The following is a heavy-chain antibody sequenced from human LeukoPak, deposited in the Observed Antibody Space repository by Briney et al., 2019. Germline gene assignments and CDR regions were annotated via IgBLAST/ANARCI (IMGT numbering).Heavy chain of an antibody. CDR1: GFTFSNAW. CDR2: LSSGDNT. D-gene: IGHD2-2*01. CDR3: ARRYCSTCPTGHAFDL. J-gene: IGHJ3*01. V-gene: IGHV3-53*01. Sequence: GGSLRLSCAASGFTFSNAWMSWVRQAPGRGLEWVSALSSGDNTHYADSVNGRFTISRDNSKNTLYLQLNSLRAEDTAVYYCARRYCSTCPTGHAFDLWGQGTMVTVSS.